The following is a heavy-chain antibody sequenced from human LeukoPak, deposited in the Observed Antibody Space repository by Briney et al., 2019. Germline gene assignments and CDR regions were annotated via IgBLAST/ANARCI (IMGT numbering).Heavy chain of an antibody. CDR3: ARDLIDYYDSSGYSHFDY. J-gene: IGHJ4*02. V-gene: IGHV1-69*13. CDR1: GGTFRSYA. D-gene: IGHD3-22*01. Sequence: SVKVSCKASGGTFRSYAISWVRPAPGQGLEWMGGIIPIFGTANYAQKFQGRVTITADESTSTAYMELSSLRSEDTAVYYCARDLIDYYDSSGYSHFDYWGQGTLVTVSS. CDR2: IIPIFGTA.